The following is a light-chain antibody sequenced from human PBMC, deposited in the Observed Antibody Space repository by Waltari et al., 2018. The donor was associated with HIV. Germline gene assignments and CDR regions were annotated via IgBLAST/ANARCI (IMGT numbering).Light chain of an antibody. V-gene: IGLV2-14*03. J-gene: IGLJ3*02. CDR2: DVS. CDR3: SSYTSNITRV. CDR1: SSDVGGYNY. Sequence: QSALTQPASVSGSHGQSITISCTGTSSDVGGYNYVSCYPQHPGKAPKLIIYDVSNRPSGCSKLFAGSKSGNTASLTISGLQAEDEADYYCSSYTSNITRVFGGGTKLTVL.